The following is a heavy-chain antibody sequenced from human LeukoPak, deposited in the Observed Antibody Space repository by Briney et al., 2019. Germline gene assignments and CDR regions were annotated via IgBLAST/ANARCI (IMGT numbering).Heavy chain of an antibody. J-gene: IGHJ4*02. V-gene: IGHV5-51*01. CDR1: GYSFTSYW. Sequence: GESLKISCKGSGYSFTSYWIGWVRQMPGKGLEWMGIIYPGDSDTRYSPSFQGQVTISADKSITTAFLQWGSLKASDTAIYYCARRGYGNYQHTFDYWGQGTLVTVSS. CDR3: ARRGYGNYQHTFDY. D-gene: IGHD4-17*01. CDR2: IYPGDSDT.